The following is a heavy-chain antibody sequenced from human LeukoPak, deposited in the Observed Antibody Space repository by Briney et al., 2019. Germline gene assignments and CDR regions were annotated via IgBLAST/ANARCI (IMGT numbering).Heavy chain of an antibody. CDR3: AKDRTMVRGVIVNWFDP. Sequence: GRSLRLSCAASGFTFSSYGIHWVRQASGKGLEWVAVISYDGSNKYYADSVKGRFTISRDNSKNTLYLQMNSLRAEDTAVYYCAKDRTMVRGVIVNWFDPWGQGTLVTVSS. D-gene: IGHD3-10*01. V-gene: IGHV3-30*18. CDR1: GFTFSSYG. CDR2: ISYDGSNK. J-gene: IGHJ5*02.